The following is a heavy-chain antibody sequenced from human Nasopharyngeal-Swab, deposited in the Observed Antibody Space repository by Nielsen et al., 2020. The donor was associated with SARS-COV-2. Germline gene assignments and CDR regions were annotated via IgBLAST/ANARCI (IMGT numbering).Heavy chain of an antibody. CDR3: ARHVVVTALIDY. Sequence: SETLSLTCTVSGGSISSYYWSWIRQPPGKGLEWIGYIYYSGSTNYNPSLKSRVTISVDTSKNQFSLKLSSVTAADTAVYYCARHVVVTALIDYWGQGTLVTVSS. CDR2: IYYSGST. J-gene: IGHJ4*02. CDR1: GGSISSYY. D-gene: IGHD2-21*02. V-gene: IGHV4-59*08.